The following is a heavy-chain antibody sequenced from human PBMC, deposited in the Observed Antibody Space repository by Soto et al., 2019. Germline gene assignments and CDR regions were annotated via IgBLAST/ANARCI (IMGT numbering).Heavy chain of an antibody. D-gene: IGHD2-8*02. Sequence: EVQLVESGGGLVQPGRSLRLSCAASGFTFDEYGMHWVRQAPGKGLEWVSGIAWNGGSIGYADSVKGRFSISRNNAKNSLYLQMNSLRPEDTALYFCAKSTGGTANGMDVWGQGTTVTV. CDR2: IAWNGGSI. V-gene: IGHV3-9*01. CDR3: AKSTGGTANGMDV. J-gene: IGHJ6*02. CDR1: GFTFDEYG.